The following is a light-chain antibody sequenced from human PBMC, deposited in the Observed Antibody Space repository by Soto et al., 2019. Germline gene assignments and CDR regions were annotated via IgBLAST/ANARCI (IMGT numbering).Light chain of an antibody. Sequence: QSVLTQSPSASASLGASVKLTCTLSSGHSNYAIAWHQQQPEKGSRYLMKVNSDGSHSKGDGIPDRFSGSNSGAERYLTISGLQSEDEADYYCQTWGTGIVVFGGGTKLTVL. J-gene: IGLJ2*01. CDR2: VNSDGSH. CDR1: SGHSNYA. V-gene: IGLV4-69*01. CDR3: QTWGTGIVV.